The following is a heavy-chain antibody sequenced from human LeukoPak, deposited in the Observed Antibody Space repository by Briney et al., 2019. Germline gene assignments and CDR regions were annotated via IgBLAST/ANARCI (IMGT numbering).Heavy chain of an antibody. V-gene: IGHV3-7*01. CDR2: IKPDEGEK. D-gene: IGHD3-10*02. J-gene: IGHJ6*04. CDR1: GFTFSSDW. CDR3: AELGITMIGGV. Sequence: GGSLRLSCVASGFTFSSDWMIWVRQAPGKGLEWVANIKPDEGEKYYVDSVKGRFTVSRDNAKNSLYLQMNSLRAEDTAVYYCAELGITMIGGVWGKGTTVTISS.